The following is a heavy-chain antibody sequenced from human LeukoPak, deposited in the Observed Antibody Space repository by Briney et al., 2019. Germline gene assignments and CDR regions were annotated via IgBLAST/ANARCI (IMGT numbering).Heavy chain of an antibody. CDR3: ARDWRGSYSPDF. CDR1: GYTLTDYY. Sequence: VASVKVSCKASGYTLTDYYMHWVRQAPGQGLEWMGWINPNSGDTNYAQKFQGRVTMTRDTSISTAYMELSRLTSDDTAVYYCARDWRGSYSPDFWGQGTLVTVSS. CDR2: INPNSGDT. V-gene: IGHV1-2*02. J-gene: IGHJ4*02. D-gene: IGHD1-26*01.